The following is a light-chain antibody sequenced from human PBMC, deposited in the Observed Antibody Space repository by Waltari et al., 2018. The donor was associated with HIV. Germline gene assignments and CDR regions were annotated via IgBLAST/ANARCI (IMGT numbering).Light chain of an antibody. CDR2: GAS. V-gene: IGKV3-15*01. CDR3: QQYYQWPPIT. Sequence: EIVLTQSQATLSVSPGERATLSGGASHSINSDLAWYQQKPGQAPRLLIYGASSRASGIPDRFSCSGSGTEFILTISSLQSEDFAIYYCQQYYQWPPITFGQGTRLEIK. J-gene: IGKJ5*01. CDR1: HSINSD.